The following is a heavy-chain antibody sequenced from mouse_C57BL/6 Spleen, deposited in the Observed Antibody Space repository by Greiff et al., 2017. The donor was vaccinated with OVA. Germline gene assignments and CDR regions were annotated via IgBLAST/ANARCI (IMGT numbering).Heavy chain of an antibody. J-gene: IGHJ1*03. CDR2: ISYDGSN. Sequence: DVKLQESGPGLVKPSQSLSLTCSVTGYSITSGYYWNWIRQFPGNKLEWMGYISYDGSNNYNPSLKNRISITRDTSKNQFFLKLNSVTTEDTATYYCARSQANWDWYFDGWGTGTTVTVSS. CDR1: GYSITSGYY. V-gene: IGHV3-6*01. D-gene: IGHD4-1*01. CDR3: ARSQANWDWYFDG.